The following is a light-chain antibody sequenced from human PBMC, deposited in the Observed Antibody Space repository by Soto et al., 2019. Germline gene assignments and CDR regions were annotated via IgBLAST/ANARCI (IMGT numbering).Light chain of an antibody. V-gene: IGKV1-33*01. J-gene: IGKJ4*01. CDR3: QQYDSVPLT. Sequence: DIQMTQSPPSLSASVGDRVTITCQASRDIRRYVNWYQQKAGMAPKLLIYDASNLEAGVPSRFSGSGSWTDFTFIISSLQPEDIETYYCQQYDSVPLTFGGGTKVEIK. CDR1: RDIRRY. CDR2: DAS.